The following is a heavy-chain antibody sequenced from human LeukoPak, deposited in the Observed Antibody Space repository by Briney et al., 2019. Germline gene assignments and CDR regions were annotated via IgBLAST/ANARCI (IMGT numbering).Heavy chain of an antibody. J-gene: IGHJ5*02. CDR2: IIPIFGTA. CDR3: ARVLGVPGSNWFDP. V-gene: IGHV1-69*13. Sequence: SVKVSCKASGGTFSSSAISWVRQAPGQGLEWMGGIIPIFGTANYAKKFQGRVTVTAYQSTSPAYLELSSLRSEDTAVYCCARVLGVPGSNWFDPWGQGTLVTVSS. D-gene: IGHD1-20*01. CDR1: GGTFSSSA.